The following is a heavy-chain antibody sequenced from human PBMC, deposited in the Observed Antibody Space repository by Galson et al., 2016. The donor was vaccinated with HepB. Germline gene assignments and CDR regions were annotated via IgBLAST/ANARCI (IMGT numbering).Heavy chain of an antibody. D-gene: IGHD3-10*01. Sequence: SLRLSCAASGFTFSAYAMHWVRQAPGKGLEWVAFISDDGSKKFYVESVRGRFTISRDNRRSTLYLQIISPTAEDTAVFYCLRDNYGRKGFEAFDIWGPGTLVTVSS. CDR2: ISDDGSKK. J-gene: IGHJ5*02. CDR3: LRDNYGRKGFEAFDI. CDR1: GFTFSAYA. V-gene: IGHV3-33*01.